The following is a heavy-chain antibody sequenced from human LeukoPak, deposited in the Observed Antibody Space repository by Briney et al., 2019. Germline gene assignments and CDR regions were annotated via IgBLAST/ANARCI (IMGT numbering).Heavy chain of an antibody. CDR2: INPSGGST. V-gene: IGHV1-46*01. J-gene: IGHJ4*02. D-gene: IGHD6-6*01. Sequence: ASVKVSFKASGYTFTSYYMHWVRQAPGQGLEWMGIINPSGGSTSYAQKFQGRVTMTRDMSTSTVYMELSSLRSEDTAVYYCARDDTTYSSSWGHFDYWGQGTLVTVSS. CDR3: ARDDTTYSSSWGHFDY. CDR1: GYTFTSYY.